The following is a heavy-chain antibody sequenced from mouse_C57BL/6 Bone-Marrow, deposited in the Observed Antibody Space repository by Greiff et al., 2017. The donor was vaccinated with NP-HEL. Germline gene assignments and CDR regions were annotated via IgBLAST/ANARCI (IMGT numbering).Heavy chain of an antibody. CDR2: IYPRSGNT. CDR1: GYTFTSYG. Sequence: QVQLQQSGAELARPGASVKLSCKASGYTFTSYGISWVKQRTGQGLEWIGEIYPRSGNTYYNEKFKGKATLTADESSSTAYMELRSLTSEDSAVYFCARPYDYDGVYAMDYWGQGTSVTVSS. V-gene: IGHV1-81*01. D-gene: IGHD2-4*01. CDR3: ARPYDYDGVYAMDY. J-gene: IGHJ4*01.